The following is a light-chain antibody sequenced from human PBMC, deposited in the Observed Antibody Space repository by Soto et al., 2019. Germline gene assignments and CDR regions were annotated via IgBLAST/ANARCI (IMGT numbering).Light chain of an antibody. CDR3: GSYAGSSDIV. Sequence: QSVLTQPPSASGSPGQSVTICCTGTSXDVGAYNFVSWYQQHPGRAPKLIISGVTNRPSGVPDRFSGSKSSNTASLTVSGLQADDEADYYCGSYAGSSDIVFGTGTKATVL. CDR2: GVT. CDR1: SXDVGAYNF. V-gene: IGLV2-8*01. J-gene: IGLJ1*01.